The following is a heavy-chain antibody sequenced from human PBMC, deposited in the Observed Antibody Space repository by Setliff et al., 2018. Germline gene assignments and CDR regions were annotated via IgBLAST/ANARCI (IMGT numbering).Heavy chain of an antibody. J-gene: IGHJ4*02. V-gene: IGHV3-33*08. CDR2: IWNDGGNK. CDR1: GFTFSTYR. CDR3: ARTCSGSSCYAGLES. D-gene: IGHD2-15*01. Sequence: GGSLRLSCAASGFTFSTYRMHWVRQAPGKGLEWVAVIWNDGGNKYHADSVKGRFTISRDNSKNTLYLQMNSLRPEDTAVYYCARTCSGSSCYAGLESWGQGTPVTVSS.